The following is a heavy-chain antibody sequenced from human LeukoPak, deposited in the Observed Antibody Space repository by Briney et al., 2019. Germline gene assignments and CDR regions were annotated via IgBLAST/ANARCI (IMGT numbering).Heavy chain of an antibody. CDR1: GYSFTSYW. D-gene: IGHD6-13*01. CDR2: IYPGDSDT. J-gene: IGHJ4*02. V-gene: IGHV5-51*01. CDR3: ARWGAAAGTEAPGQLDY. Sequence: GESLKISCKGSGYSFTSYWIGWVRQMPGKGLEWMGIIYPGDSDTRYSPSFQGQVTISADKSISTAYLQWSSLKASDTAMYYCARWGAAAGTEAPGQLDYWGQGTLVTVSS.